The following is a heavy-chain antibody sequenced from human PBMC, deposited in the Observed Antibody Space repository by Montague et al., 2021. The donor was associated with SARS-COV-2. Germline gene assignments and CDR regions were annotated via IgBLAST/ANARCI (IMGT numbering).Heavy chain of an antibody. J-gene: IGHJ5*01. CDR1: GFSLSTSGMC. CDR3: ARSHYDILTGYYTVFDS. CDR2: IDWDDDK. Sequence: PALVKPTQTLTLTCTFSGFSLSTSGMCVSWIRQPPGKALEWLALIDWDDDKYYSTPLKTRLTISKDTSKSQVVLTMTNMDPVDTATYYCARSHYDILTGYYTVFDSWGQGTLVTVSS. D-gene: IGHD3-9*01. V-gene: IGHV2-70*01.